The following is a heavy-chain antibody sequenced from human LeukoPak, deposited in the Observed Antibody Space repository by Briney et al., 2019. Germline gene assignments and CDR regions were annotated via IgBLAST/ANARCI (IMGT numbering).Heavy chain of an antibody. D-gene: IGHD1-26*01. CDR3: ARLFRDSGSYRPFVY. V-gene: IGHV1-2*02. Sequence: ASVKVSCKASGYTFTGYYMHWVRQAPGQGLEWMGWINPNSGGTNYAQKFQGRVTMTRDTSISTAYMELSRLRSDDTAVYYCARLFRDSGSYRPFVYWGQGTLVTVSS. J-gene: IGHJ4*02. CDR2: INPNSGGT. CDR1: GYTFTGYY.